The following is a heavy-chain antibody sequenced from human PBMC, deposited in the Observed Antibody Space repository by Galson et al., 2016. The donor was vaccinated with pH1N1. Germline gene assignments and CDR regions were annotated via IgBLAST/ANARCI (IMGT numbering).Heavy chain of an antibody. CDR3: ARGVGGDWAPDL. D-gene: IGHD2-21*01. CDR2: IKQDGSVK. J-gene: IGHJ2*01. Sequence: SLRLSCAASGFTFSSYWMSWVRQAPGKGLEWVANIKQDGSVKYYVDSVKGRFTISRDNAKNSLYLQMNSLRAEDTAVYYCARGVGGDWAPDLWGRGTLVTVSS. CDR1: GFTFSSYW. V-gene: IGHV3-7*01.